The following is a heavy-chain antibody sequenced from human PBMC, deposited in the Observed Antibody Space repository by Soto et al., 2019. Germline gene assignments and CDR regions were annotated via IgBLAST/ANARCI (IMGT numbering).Heavy chain of an antibody. J-gene: IGHJ6*03. CDR3: ARRGAASLSLRIVTSADYYYMDV. CDR2: INPVNGNT. CDR1: GYSFTHYA. Sequence: QVQLVQSGAEVKKPGASVKVSCKTSGYSFTHYAIHWVRQAPGQSLEWMGWINPVNGNTIYSRKFQDRITITRDTSASTAYMELGSLRSEDTAVYFCARRGAASLSLRIVTSADYYYMDVWGKGTTVTVSS. D-gene: IGHD1-26*01. V-gene: IGHV1-3*01.